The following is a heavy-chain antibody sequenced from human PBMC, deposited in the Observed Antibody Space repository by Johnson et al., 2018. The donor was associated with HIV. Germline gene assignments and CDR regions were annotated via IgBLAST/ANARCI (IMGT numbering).Heavy chain of an antibody. D-gene: IGHD6-6*01. J-gene: IGHJ3*02. Sequence: VQLVESGGGVVQPGRSLRLSCVASGFTLSTYGMHWVRQAPGKGLEWVAVMSYDGSNKFYADSVKGRFTISRDNSKNTLYLQMNSLRAEDTAVYYCAKEDSSSWNAFDIWGQGTMVTVSS. CDR2: MSYDGSNK. CDR1: GFTLSTYG. CDR3: AKEDSSSWNAFDI. V-gene: IGHV3-30*18.